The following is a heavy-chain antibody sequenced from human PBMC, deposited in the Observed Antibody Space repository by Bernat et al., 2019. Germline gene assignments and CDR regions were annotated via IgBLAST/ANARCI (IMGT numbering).Heavy chain of an antibody. Sequence: EMQLVESGGGLVQPGGSLRLSCAASGFTVSDYAMTWVRQTPGKGLEWVSTIPISGGNTVYADSVKGRFTISSDTSKNTLFLQMYSLRVEDTAYILGAKVSPKVPWNSDIWG. CDR3: AKVSPKVPWNSDI. CDR2: IPISGGNT. J-gene: IGHJ2*01. V-gene: IGHV3-23*04. CDR1: GFTVSDYA.